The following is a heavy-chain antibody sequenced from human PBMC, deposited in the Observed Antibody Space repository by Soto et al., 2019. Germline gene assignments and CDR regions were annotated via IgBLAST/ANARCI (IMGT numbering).Heavy chain of an antibody. J-gene: IGHJ4*02. V-gene: IGHV4-30-2*05. D-gene: IGHD5-18*01. CDR3: ARHDTPYTPMPL. Sequence: PSETLSLTCAVSGGSISSGGYSWSWIRQPPGKGLEWIAYIYHSGSTYYNPSLKGRVTISVDTSKNQFSLKLSSVTAADTAVYYCARHDTPYTPMPLWGLGTLVTVSS. CDR1: GGSISSGGYS. CDR2: IYHSGST.